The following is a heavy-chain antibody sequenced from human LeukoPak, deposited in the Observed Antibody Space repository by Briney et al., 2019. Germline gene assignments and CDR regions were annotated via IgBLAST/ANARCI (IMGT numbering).Heavy chain of an antibody. CDR3: ARVQLPYQELDY. J-gene: IGHJ4*02. CDR1: GGTFSSYT. CDR2: IIPILGIA. D-gene: IGHD2-2*02. Sequence: SVKVSCKASGGTFSSYTISWVRQAPGQGLEWMGRIIPILGIADYAQKFQGRVTITADKSTSTAYMELSSLRSEDTAVYYCARVQLPYQELDYWGQGTLVTVSS. V-gene: IGHV1-69*02.